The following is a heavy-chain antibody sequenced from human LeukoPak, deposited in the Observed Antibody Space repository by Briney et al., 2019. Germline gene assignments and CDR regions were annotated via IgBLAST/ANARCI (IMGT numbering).Heavy chain of an antibody. CDR3: AKMGGSSWSPQPDY. D-gene: IGHD6-13*01. CDR2: IRYDGSNK. J-gene: IGHJ4*02. Sequence: GGSLRLSCAASGFTFSSYGMHWVRQAPGKGLEWVAFIRYDGSNKYYADSVKGQFTISRDNSKNTLYLQMNSLRAEDTAVYYCAKMGGSSWSPQPDYWGQGTLVTVSS. V-gene: IGHV3-30*02. CDR1: GFTFSSYG.